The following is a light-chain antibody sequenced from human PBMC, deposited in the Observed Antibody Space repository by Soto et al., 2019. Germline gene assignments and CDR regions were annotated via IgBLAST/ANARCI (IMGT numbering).Light chain of an antibody. Sequence: QSALTQPASVSGSPGQSITISCTGTSSDVGGYNYVSWYQQHPGKAPKLMIYEVSNRPSGVSNRFSGSKSGNTASLTISGLQAEDEADYYCSSYTGGTTLVCGGGTKVTVL. V-gene: IGLV2-14*01. CDR1: SSDVGGYNY. CDR3: SSYTGGTTLV. CDR2: EVS. J-gene: IGLJ2*01.